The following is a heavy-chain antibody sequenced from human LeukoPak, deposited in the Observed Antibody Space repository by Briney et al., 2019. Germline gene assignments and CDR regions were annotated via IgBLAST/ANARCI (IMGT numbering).Heavy chain of an antibody. CDR2: VDPEDGET. CDR3: ATGEVTGTRVAFLC. V-gene: IGHV1-69-2*01. CDR1: GYTFTDYY. Sequence: ASVKVSCKASGYTFTDYYMHWVQQAPGKGLEWMGRVDPEDGETIYAEKFQGRVTITADTSTDTAYMELSSLRSEDTAVYYCATGEVTGTRVAFLCWGQGTLVTVSS. D-gene: IGHD1-7*01. J-gene: IGHJ4*02.